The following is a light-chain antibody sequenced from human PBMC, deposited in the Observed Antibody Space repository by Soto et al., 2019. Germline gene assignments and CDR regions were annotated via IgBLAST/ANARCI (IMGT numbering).Light chain of an antibody. Sequence: QSALTQPASVSGSPGQSITISCTGTSSDVGFYNFVSWYQQHPGKAPKLIISDVTNRPSGVSNRFSGSKSGNTASLTISGLQAEDEADYYCSSYTSSDTDVFGTGTQLTVL. V-gene: IGLV2-14*01. CDR2: DVT. J-gene: IGLJ1*01. CDR3: SSYTSSDTDV. CDR1: SSDVGFYNF.